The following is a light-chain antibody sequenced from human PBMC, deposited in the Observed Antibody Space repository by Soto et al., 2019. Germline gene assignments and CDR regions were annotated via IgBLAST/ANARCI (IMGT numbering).Light chain of an antibody. CDR3: LQRGD. J-gene: IGKJ4*01. CDR2: DAS. Sequence: EIVLTQSPATLSLSPGERATLSCRASQSIRNFLAWYQQQPGQAPRLLIYDASNRATGVPARFSGSGSGTDFTLTISSLEPEDFAVYYCLQRGDFGGGTKVEIK. V-gene: IGKV3-11*01. CDR1: QSIRNF.